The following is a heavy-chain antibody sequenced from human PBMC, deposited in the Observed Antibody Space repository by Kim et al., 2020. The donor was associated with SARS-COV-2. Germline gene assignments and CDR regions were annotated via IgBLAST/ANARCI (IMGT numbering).Heavy chain of an antibody. V-gene: IGHV3-30*04. CDR1: GFPFRSYA. Sequence: GGSLRLSCAASGFPFRSYAVHWVRQAPGRGLEWVAVMSYDGINKYYAESVKGRFTISSDTSKNTLYLQMNSLRGEDTALYYCARSTRPAIAAAYGMDVWG. CDR3: ARSTRPAIAAAYGMDV. D-gene: IGHD6-13*01. J-gene: IGHJ6*01. CDR2: MSYDGINK.